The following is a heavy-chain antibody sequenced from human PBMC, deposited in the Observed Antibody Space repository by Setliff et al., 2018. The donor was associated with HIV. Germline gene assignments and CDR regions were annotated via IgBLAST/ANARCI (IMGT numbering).Heavy chain of an antibody. V-gene: IGHV3-23*01. J-gene: IGHJ4*02. Sequence: GGSLRLSCAVSEFTFGNSIITWVRQAPGKGLEWVSTISNIDGSTYFADSVKGRFTISGDNSKNTVYLQMNSLRAEDTAVYFCAKEGFRGVIITGDYWGQGTLVTVSS. CDR1: EFTFGNSI. CDR2: ISNIDGST. CDR3: AKEGFRGVIITGDY. D-gene: IGHD3-10*01.